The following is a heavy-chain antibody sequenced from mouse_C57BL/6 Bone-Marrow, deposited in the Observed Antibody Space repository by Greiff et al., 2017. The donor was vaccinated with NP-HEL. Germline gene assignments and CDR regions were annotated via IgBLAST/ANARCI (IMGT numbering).Heavy chain of an antibody. Sequence: VQLQQPGAELVKPGASVKLSCKASGCTFTSYWMHWVKQRPGRGLEWIGRIDPNSGGTKYNEKFKSKATLTVDKPSSTAYMQLSSLTSEDSAVYYCARSGITTVVAHDFDYWGQGTTLTVSS. D-gene: IGHD1-1*01. CDR2: IDPNSGGT. J-gene: IGHJ2*01. CDR3: ARSGITTVVAHDFDY. CDR1: GCTFTSYW. V-gene: IGHV1-72*01.